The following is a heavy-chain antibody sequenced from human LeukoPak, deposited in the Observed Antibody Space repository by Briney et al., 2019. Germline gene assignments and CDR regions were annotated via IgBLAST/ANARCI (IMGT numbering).Heavy chain of an antibody. J-gene: IGHJ4*02. D-gene: IGHD6-19*01. CDR2: INAGNGNT. V-gene: IGHV1-3*01. CDR1: GYTFTSYA. CDR3: ARARGQWLVRGFDY. Sequence: ASVKVSCKASGYTFTSYAMHWVRQAPGQRLEWMGWINAGNGNTKYSQKFQGRVTITRDTSASTAYMELSSLRSEDTAVYYCARARGQWLVRGFDYWGQGILVTVSS.